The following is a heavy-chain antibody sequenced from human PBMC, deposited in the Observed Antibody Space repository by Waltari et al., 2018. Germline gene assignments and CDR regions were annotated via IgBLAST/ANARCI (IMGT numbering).Heavy chain of an antibody. CDR2: ISSSSSTI. CDR1: GFTFSSYS. Sequence: EVQLVESGGGLVQPGGSLRLSCAASGFTFSSYSMNWVRQAPGKGLEWVSYISSSSSTIYYADSVKGRFTISRDNAKNSLYLQMNSLRAEDTAVYYCARYSLMELDYWGQGTLVTVSS. D-gene: IGHD1-1*01. V-gene: IGHV3-48*01. CDR3: ARYSLMELDY. J-gene: IGHJ4*02.